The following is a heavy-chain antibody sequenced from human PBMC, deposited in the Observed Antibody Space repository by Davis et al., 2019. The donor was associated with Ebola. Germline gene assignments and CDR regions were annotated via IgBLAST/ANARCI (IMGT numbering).Heavy chain of an antibody. D-gene: IGHD1-1*01. Sequence: MPSETLSLTCAASGGPISSSNWWSWLRPPPGKGLEWIGEIYHSGSTNYNPSLKSRVTISVDKSKNQFSLKLSFVTAADTAVYYCANVHWYYAMDVWGQGTTVTVSS. CDR3: ANVHWYYAMDV. V-gene: IGHV4-4*02. J-gene: IGHJ6*02. CDR1: GGPISSSNW. CDR2: IYHSGST.